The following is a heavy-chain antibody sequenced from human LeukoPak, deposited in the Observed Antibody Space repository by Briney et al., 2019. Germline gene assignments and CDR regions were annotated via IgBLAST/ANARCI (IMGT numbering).Heavy chain of an antibody. J-gene: IGHJ4*02. V-gene: IGHV1-18*04. CDR2: ISPYNGTT. CDR3: AREKSGSYSMCDY. D-gene: IGHD1-26*01. Sequence: ASVKVSCKASVYTFTGYYMHWVRPAPRQGVEGMGWISPYNGTTNYAQKLQGRVTMTTDTSTSTAYMELRSLRSDDTAVYYCAREKSGSYSMCDYWGQGTLVTVSS. CDR1: VYTFTGYY.